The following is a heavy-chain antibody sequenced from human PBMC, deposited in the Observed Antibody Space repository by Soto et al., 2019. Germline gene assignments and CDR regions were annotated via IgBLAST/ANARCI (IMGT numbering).Heavy chain of an antibody. D-gene: IGHD6-13*01. CDR1: GFTFSSYA. CDR3: ARSLFIASTDTEPFDS. V-gene: IGHV3-23*01. Sequence: GGSLRLSCAASGFTFSSYAMSWVRQAPGKGLEWVSAISGGGNDRFYADSVRGRFTISRDNSRNTLYLHMNSLRAEDTAVHYCARSLFIASTDTEPFDSWGQGTLVTVSS. CDR2: ISGGGNDR. J-gene: IGHJ4*02.